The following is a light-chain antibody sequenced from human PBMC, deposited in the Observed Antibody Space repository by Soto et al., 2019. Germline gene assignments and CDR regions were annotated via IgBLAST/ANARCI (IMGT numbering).Light chain of an antibody. V-gene: IGKV3-20*01. CDR3: QQYGSSPPRT. Sequence: EVVITKSAATLSVSPGERATFSCRASQSVSSNLAWYQQKPGQAPRLLIYGASTRATDVPDRFSGSGSGADFTLTISRLEPEDFAVYYCQQYGSSPPRTFGQGTKVDIK. CDR1: QSVSSN. CDR2: GAS. J-gene: IGKJ1*01.